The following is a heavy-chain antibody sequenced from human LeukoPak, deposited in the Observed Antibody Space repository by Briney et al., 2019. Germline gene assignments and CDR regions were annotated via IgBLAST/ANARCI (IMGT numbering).Heavy chain of an antibody. CDR1: GGSISSSSYY. CDR2: IYYSGST. Sequence: SETLSLTCTVSGGSISSSSYYWGWIRQPPGKGLEWIGSIYYSGSTYYNPSLKSRVTISVDTSKNQFSLKLSSVTAADTAVYYCARIVVVPAAIPIPDYYYYMDVWGKGTTVTVSS. D-gene: IGHD2-2*02. J-gene: IGHJ6*03. CDR3: ARIVVVPAAIPIPDYYYYMDV. V-gene: IGHV4-39*07.